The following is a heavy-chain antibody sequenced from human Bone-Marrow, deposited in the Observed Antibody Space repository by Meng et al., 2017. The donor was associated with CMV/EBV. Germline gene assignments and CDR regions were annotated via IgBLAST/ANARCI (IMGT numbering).Heavy chain of an antibody. V-gene: IGHV4-39*07. J-gene: IGHJ6*02. CDR2: IYYSGRT. CDR3: AQGGGFWSGLPKHRTYYYYYGMDV. D-gene: IGHD3-3*01. Sequence: WGWIRQPPGKGLEWIGSIYYSGRTYYNPSLKSRVTISVDTSKNQFSLKLSSVTAADTAVYYCAQGGGFWSGLPKHRTYYYYYGMDVWGQGTTVTVSS.